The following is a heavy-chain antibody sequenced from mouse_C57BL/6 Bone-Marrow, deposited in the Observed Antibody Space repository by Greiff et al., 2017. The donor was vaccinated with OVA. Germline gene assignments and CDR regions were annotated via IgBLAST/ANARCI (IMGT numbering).Heavy chain of an antibody. D-gene: IGHD1-1*01. CDR1: GFTFSSYG. J-gene: IGHJ2*01. CDR2: ISSGGSYT. CDR3: ARRGVVAPDY. V-gene: IGHV5-6*01. Sequence: EVQRVESGGDLVKPGGSLKLSCAASGFTFSSYGMSWVRQTPDKRLEWVATISSGGSYTYYPDSVKGRFTISRDNAKNTLYLQMSSLKSEDTAMYYCARRGVVAPDYWGQGTTLTVSS.